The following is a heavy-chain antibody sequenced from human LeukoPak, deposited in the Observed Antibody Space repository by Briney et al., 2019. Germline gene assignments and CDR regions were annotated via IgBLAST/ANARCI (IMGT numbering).Heavy chain of an antibody. Sequence: PGGTLRLACAVFGFSFSSFGMGWIRQAPGKGLEWVLVISGSGETTSYADSVRGWFMISRDNTKNSLSLQMNSLRAEDTAVYYCARDLREVVRDVWGQGTLVTVSS. D-gene: IGHD2-15*01. CDR2: ISGSGETT. CDR3: ARDLREVVRDV. J-gene: IGHJ4*02. V-gene: IGHV3-23*01. CDR1: GFSFSSFG.